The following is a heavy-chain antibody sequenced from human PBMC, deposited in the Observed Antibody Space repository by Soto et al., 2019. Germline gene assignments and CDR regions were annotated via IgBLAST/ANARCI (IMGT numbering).Heavy chain of an antibody. J-gene: IGHJ4*02. D-gene: IGHD2-2*02. CDR2: ISYDGSNK. Sequence: LRLSCAASGFTFSSYAMHWVRQAPGKGLEWVAVISYDGSNKYYADSVKGRFTISRDNSKNTLYLQMNSLRAEDTAVYYCARDELGYCSSTSCYTYPFDYWGQGTLVTVSS. V-gene: IGHV3-30*04. CDR1: GFTFSSYA. CDR3: ARDELGYCSSTSCYTYPFDY.